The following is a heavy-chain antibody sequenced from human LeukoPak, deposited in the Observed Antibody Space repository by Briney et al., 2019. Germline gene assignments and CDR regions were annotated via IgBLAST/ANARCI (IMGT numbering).Heavy chain of an antibody. CDR3: TRGQLSSGWSHYYYYYYMDV. J-gene: IGHJ6*03. Sequence: GESLKISCTASGFTFGDYAMSWVRQAPGKGLEWVGFIRSKAYGGTTEYAASVKGRFAISRDDSKSIAYLQMNGLKTEDTAVYYCTRGQLSSGWSHYYYYYYMDVWGKGTTVTVSS. CDR2: IRSKAYGGTT. CDR1: GFTFGDYA. D-gene: IGHD6-19*01. V-gene: IGHV3-49*04.